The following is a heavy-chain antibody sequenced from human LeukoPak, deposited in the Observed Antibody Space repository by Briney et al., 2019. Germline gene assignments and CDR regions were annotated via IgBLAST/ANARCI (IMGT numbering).Heavy chain of an antibody. J-gene: IGHJ4*02. Sequence: CAVXXGXXSGXXWSXXXQXPXXXXXXIGEINHSGSTNYNPSLKSRVTISVDTSKNQFSLKLSSVTAADTAVYYCARSERMVRGVGYWGQGTLVTVSS. V-gene: IGHV4-34*01. CDR2: INHSGST. CDR1: XGXXSGXX. CDR3: ARSERMVRGVGY. D-gene: IGHD3-10*01.